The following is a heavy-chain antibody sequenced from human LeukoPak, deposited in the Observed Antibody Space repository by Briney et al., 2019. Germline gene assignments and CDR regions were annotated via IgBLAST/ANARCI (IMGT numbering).Heavy chain of an antibody. V-gene: IGHV4-34*01. D-gene: IGHD6-19*01. Sequence: SETLSLTCAVYGGSFSGYYWSWIRQPPGKGLEWIGEINHSGSTNYNPSLKSRVTISVDTSKNQFSLKLSSVTAADTAVYYCARMRGQWLARGYFDYWGQGTLVTVSS. CDR3: ARMRGQWLARGYFDY. CDR2: INHSGST. CDR1: GGSFSGYY. J-gene: IGHJ4*02.